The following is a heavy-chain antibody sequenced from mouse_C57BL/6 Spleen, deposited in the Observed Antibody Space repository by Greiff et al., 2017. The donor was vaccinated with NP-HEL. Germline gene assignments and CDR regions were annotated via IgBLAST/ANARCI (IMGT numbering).Heavy chain of an antibody. Sequence: QVQLKQPGAELVRPGTSVKLSCKASGYTFTSYWMHWVKQRPGQGLEWIGLIDPSDSYTNYNQKVKGKATLTVDTASSTAYMQLSSLTSEDSAVYYCARWGMTTAEYFDDWGQGTTLTVSS. J-gene: IGHJ2*01. CDR3: ARWGMTTAEYFDD. CDR2: IDPSDSYT. V-gene: IGHV1-59*01. D-gene: IGHD1-1*01. CDR1: GYTFTSYW.